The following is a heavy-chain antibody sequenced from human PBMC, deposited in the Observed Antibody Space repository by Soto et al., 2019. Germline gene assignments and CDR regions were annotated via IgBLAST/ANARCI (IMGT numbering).Heavy chain of an antibody. CDR3: ASPSLLRATTRVFDY. CDR2: IIPIFGTA. CDR1: GGTFSSYA. Sequence: SVKVSCKASGGTFSSYAISWVRQAPGQGLEWMGGIIPIFGTANYAQKFQGRVTITADESTSTAYMELSSLRSEDTAVYYCASPSLLRATTRVFDYWGPGTPIAVSS. V-gene: IGHV1-69*13. D-gene: IGHD1-26*01. J-gene: IGHJ4*02.